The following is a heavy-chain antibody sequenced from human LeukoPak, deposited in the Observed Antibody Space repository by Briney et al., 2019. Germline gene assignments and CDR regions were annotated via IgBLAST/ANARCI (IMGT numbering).Heavy chain of an antibody. CDR2: MNPNSGNT. J-gene: IGHJ4*02. D-gene: IGHD1-26*01. Sequence: ASVKVSCKASGYTFTSYDINWVRQATGQGLEWMGWMNPNSGNTGYAQKFQGRVTITRNTSISTAYMELSSLRSEDTAVYFCARGPIGGLRKGFDFWGQGTLVTVSS. V-gene: IGHV1-8*03. CDR3: ARGPIGGLRKGFDF. CDR1: GYTFTSYD.